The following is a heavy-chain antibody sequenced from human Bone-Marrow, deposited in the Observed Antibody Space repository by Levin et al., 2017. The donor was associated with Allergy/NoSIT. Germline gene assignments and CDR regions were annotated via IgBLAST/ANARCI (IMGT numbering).Heavy chain of an antibody. CDR3: ARGPHYYDSSGSQPLDY. Sequence: GESLKISCAASGFTFSSYDMHWVRQATGKGLEWVSAIGTAGDTYYPGSVKGRFTISRENAKNSLYLQMNSLRAGDTAVYYCARGPHYYDSSGSQPLDYWGQGTLVTVSS. CDR1: GFTFSSYD. J-gene: IGHJ4*02. CDR2: IGTAGDT. D-gene: IGHD3-22*01. V-gene: IGHV3-13*01.